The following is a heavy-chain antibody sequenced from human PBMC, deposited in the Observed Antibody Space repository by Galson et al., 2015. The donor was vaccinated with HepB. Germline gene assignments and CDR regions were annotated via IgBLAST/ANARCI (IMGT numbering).Heavy chain of an antibody. CDR1: GFTFSNYW. CDR3: ARVVRGGDYDY. V-gene: IGHV3-74*01. J-gene: IGHJ4*02. D-gene: IGHD4-17*01. CDR2: INSDGSDT. Sequence: SLRLSCAASGFTFSNYWMHWVRQAPGKGLVWVSRINSDGSDTTYADSVKGRFTISRDNAKNTLYLQMNSLRPEDTAVYYCARVVRGGDYDYWGQGTLVTVSS.